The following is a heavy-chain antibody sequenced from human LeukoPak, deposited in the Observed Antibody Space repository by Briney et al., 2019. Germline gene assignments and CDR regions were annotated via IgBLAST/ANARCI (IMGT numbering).Heavy chain of an antibody. Sequence: GGSLRLSCAASGFTFSSYAMSWVRQAPGKGLEWVSAISGSGGSTYYADSVKGRFTISRDNSKNTLYLQMNSLRAEDTAVYYCAKVSPYYYDSSGYYFDYRGQGTLVTVSS. D-gene: IGHD3-22*01. CDR2: ISGSGGST. CDR3: AKVSPYYYDSSGYYFDY. V-gene: IGHV3-23*01. CDR1: GFTFSSYA. J-gene: IGHJ4*02.